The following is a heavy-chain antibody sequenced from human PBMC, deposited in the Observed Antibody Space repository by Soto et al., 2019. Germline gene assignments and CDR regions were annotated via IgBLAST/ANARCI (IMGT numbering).Heavy chain of an antibody. J-gene: IGHJ2*01. CDR3: ARVGQGAWYFDL. Sequence: EVQLVESGGGLVQPGGSLTLSCAASGFTFSSYWMHWVRQVPGKGVVWVSRINPDGRVTNYADSVKGRFTISRDNAKSTLYLQMNSLRPEDTAVYYCARVGQGAWYFDLWGRGTLFTVSS. D-gene: IGHD3-16*01. CDR2: INPDGRVT. V-gene: IGHV3-74*01. CDR1: GFTFSSYW.